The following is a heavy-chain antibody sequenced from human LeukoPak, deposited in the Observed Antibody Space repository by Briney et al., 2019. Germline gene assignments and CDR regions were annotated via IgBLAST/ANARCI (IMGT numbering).Heavy chain of an antibody. J-gene: IGHJ4*02. CDR1: GGSISSYS. V-gene: IGHV4-59*01. CDR2: IFYSGST. D-gene: IGHD3-10*01. Sequence: PSETLSLTCTVSGGSISSYSWSWIRQPPGKGLEWIGYIFYSGSTNYNPSLKSRVTLSVDTSKNQFSLKLSSVTAADTAVYYCARRTYGSGSYFLDYWGQGTLVTVSS. CDR3: ARRTYGSGSYFLDY.